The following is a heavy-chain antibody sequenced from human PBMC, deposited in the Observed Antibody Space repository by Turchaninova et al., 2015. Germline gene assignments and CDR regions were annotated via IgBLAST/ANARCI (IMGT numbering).Heavy chain of an antibody. CDR1: GGAFSGYY. CDR2: INHSGST. CDR3: ARRGWLGPPGV. Sequence: QVQLQPWGAGLLQPSETLSLTSAVSGGAFSGYYGSWSRQPPGKGVEWIGEINHSGSTNYNPSLKSRVTISVDTSKNQFSLKLSSVTAADTAVYYCARRGWLGPPGVWGQGTLVTVSS. V-gene: IGHV4-34*01. J-gene: IGHJ4*02. D-gene: IGHD5-12*01.